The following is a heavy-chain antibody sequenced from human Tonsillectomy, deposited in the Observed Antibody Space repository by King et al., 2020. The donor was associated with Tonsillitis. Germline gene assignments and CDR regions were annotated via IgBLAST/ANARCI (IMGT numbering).Heavy chain of an antibody. CDR2: VRFDGAEQ. V-gene: IGHV3-30*02. Sequence: VQLVESGGGVVQPGGSLRLSCPASGFTFSTYDMHWVRQAPDRGLEWVAFVRFDGAEQFYAESVKGRFTISRDNSRNTLFLQMSNLRAEDTAMYFCVTEPRGHIYGFDYWGQGTLVTVSS. CDR3: VTEPRGHIYGFDY. D-gene: IGHD5-18*01. J-gene: IGHJ4*02. CDR1: GFTFSTYD.